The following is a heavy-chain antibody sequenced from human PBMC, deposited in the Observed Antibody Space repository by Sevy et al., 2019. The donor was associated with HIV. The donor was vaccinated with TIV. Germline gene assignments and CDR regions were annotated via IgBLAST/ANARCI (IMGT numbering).Heavy chain of an antibody. CDR2: IGLSGDT. CDR3: ARETAADAFDV. D-gene: IGHD6-13*01. J-gene: IGHJ3*01. CDR1: AFTFSSYD. V-gene: IGHV3-13*01. Sequence: GGSLRLSCAATAFTFSSYDMQWVRQVAGKGLEWVSSIGLSGDTYFAGSVKGRFTISRDNVKNYLYLQMSSLRAGDTAVYYCARETAADAFDVWGQGTFVTVSS.